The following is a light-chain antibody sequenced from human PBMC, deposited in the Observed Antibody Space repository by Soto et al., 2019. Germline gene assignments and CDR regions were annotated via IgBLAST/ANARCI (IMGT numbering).Light chain of an antibody. CDR3: QQYGGSTWT. V-gene: IGKV3-20*01. Sequence: EIVLTQSPGTLSLSPGERATLSCRASQTVISTFLAWYQQKPGQPPSLLIYGASSRATGIPDRFSGSGSATDFTLTISRLEPEDFAVYYCQQYGGSTWTCGQGTKVEIK. CDR1: QTVISTF. CDR2: GAS. J-gene: IGKJ1*01.